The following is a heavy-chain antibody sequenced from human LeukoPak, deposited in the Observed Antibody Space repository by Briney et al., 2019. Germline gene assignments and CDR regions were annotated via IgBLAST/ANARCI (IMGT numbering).Heavy chain of an antibody. CDR3: ASDYDSPFDF. CDR2: ITPSSSSI. Sequence: GGSLRLSCAASGFTFSAYSMNWVRQAPGEGLEWVSSITPSSSSIFYADSVKGRFTISRDNAKNLLYLQMSSLRAEDTAVYYCASDYDSPFDFWGQGTLVTVSS. J-gene: IGHJ4*02. CDR1: GFTFSAYS. V-gene: IGHV3-21*06. D-gene: IGHD5-12*01.